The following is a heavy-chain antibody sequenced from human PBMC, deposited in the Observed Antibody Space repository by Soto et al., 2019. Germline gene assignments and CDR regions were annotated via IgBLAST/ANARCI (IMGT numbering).Heavy chain of an antibody. Sequence: ASVKVSCKASGYTFTSYGISWVRQAPGQGLEWMGWISAYNGNTNYAQKLQGRVTMTTDTSTSTAYMELRSLRSDDTAVYYCARELYDFWSGYYPHLFDYWGQGTLVTVSS. CDR1: GYTFTSYG. J-gene: IGHJ4*02. CDR2: ISAYNGNT. V-gene: IGHV1-18*01. D-gene: IGHD3-3*01. CDR3: ARELYDFWSGYYPHLFDY.